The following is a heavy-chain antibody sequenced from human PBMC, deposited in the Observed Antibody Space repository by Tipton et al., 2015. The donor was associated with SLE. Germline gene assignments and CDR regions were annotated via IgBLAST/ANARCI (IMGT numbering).Heavy chain of an antibody. Sequence: SLRLSCAASGFTFSSYAMHWFRQAPGKGLERLTFIQNDGSNKYYADSGKGRFTISRDNSKNTVSLQMNSLRADDTAVYYCANSRFVPEAYWGQGTLVTVSS. J-gene: IGHJ4*02. V-gene: IGHV3-30*02. D-gene: IGHD3-3*01. CDR1: GFTFSSYA. CDR2: IQNDGSNK. CDR3: ANSRFVPEAY.